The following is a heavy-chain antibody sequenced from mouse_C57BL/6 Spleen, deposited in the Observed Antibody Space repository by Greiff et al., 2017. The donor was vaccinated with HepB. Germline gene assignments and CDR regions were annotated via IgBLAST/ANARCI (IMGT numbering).Heavy chain of an antibody. J-gene: IGHJ1*03. D-gene: IGHD1-1*01. CDR1: GFTFSSYA. V-gene: IGHV5-4*03. Sequence: EVKVVESGGGLVKPGGSLKLSCAASGFTFSSYAMSWVRQTPEKRLEWVATISDGGSYTYYPDNVKGRFTISRDNAKNNLYLQMSHLKSEDTAMYYCARWYYYGSSHNWYFGVWGTGTTVTVSS. CDR2: ISDGGSYT. CDR3: ARWYYYGSSHNWYFGV.